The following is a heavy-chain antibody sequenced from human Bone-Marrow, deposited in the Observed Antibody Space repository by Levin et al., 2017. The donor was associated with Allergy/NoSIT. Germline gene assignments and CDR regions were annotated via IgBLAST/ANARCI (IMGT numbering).Heavy chain of an antibody. CDR3: AITGTSSPGFDH. Sequence: PGGSLRLSCVASGFTFSNYVVSWVRQAPGKGPEWVSGIGTRGGTTYYADSVKGRFTISRDDSKNTLNLQMSGLRAEDAALYYCAITGTSSPGFDHWGQGTLVTVSS. CDR1: GFTFSNYV. D-gene: IGHD1-14*01. CDR2: IGTRGGTT. J-gene: IGHJ4*02. V-gene: IGHV3-23*01.